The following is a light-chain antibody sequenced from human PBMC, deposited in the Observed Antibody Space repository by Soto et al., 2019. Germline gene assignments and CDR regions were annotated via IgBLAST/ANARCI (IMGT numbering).Light chain of an antibody. CDR2: DVN. CDR3: GSYTRSSTPYV. CDR1: SSDVGGHHY. J-gene: IGLJ1*01. Sequence: QSVLAQPASVSGSPGQSITISCTGTSSDVGGHHYVSWYQHHPGKAPKLVIYDVNYRPSGVSNRFSGSKSGNTASLTISGLQVEDEADYYCGSYTRSSTPYVFGTGTKLTVL. V-gene: IGLV2-14*01.